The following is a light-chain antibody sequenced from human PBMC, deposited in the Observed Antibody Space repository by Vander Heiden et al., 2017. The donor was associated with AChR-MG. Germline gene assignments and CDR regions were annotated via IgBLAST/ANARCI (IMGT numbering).Light chain of an antibody. CDR1: KLGDKY. V-gene: IGLV3-1*01. CDR3: QAWDSSTRVV. CDR2: QDN. Sequence: SYELTPPPSVSVSPGQTTSITCSGDKLGDKYACWFQQKPGQSPVLVIYQDNKRPSGIPERFSGSNSGNTATLTISGTQAMDEADYYCQAWDSSTRVVFGGGTKLTVL. J-gene: IGLJ2*01.